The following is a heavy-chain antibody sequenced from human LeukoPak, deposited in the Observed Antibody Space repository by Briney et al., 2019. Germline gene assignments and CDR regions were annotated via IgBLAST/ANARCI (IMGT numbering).Heavy chain of an antibody. V-gene: IGHV3-30*18. J-gene: IGHJ5*02. CDR1: GFTFSSYG. CDR3: AKDGAYSSGRFDP. CDR2: ISYDGSNK. D-gene: IGHD6-19*01. Sequence: PGGSLRLSRAASGFTFSSYGMHWVRQAPRKGMELVAVISYDGSNKYYADPVKGRFTISRDNSKNTLYLQMNSLRAEDTAVYYCAKDGAYSSGRFDPWGQGTLVTVSS.